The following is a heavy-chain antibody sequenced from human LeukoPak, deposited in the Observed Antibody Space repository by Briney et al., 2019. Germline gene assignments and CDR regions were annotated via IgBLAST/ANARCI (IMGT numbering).Heavy chain of an antibody. CDR1: GFTFSSYS. CDR2: ISSSGTYI. V-gene: IGHV3-21*06. Sequence: GGSLSLSCAVSGFTFSSYSMNWVRQAPGKGLEWVSSISSSGTYIYYADSVKGRFTISRDDAKNSLFLQMNSLRAEDTAVYYCARGGSSWFYFAYWGQGSLVTVSS. D-gene: IGHD6-13*01. J-gene: IGHJ4*02. CDR3: ARGGSSWFYFAY.